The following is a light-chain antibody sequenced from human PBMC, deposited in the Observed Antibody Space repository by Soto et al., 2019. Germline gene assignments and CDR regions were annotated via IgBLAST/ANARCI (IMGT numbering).Light chain of an antibody. V-gene: IGKV3-11*01. J-gene: IGKJ2*01. Sequence: EIVLTQSPATLSLSPGDTATLSCRASQSVSRYLAWYQQKPGQAPRLLIYDASNRATGIPARFSGSGSGTDFTLTIGSLEPEDFAVYYCQHRSNWPRTFVQGTKVEIK. CDR2: DAS. CDR1: QSVSRY. CDR3: QHRSNWPRT.